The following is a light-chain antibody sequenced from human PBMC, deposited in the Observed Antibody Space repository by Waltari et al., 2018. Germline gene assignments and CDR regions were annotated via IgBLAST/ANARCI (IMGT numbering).Light chain of an antibody. CDR1: KSVSSW. CDR3: QQYDSYVYT. Sequence: DIQMTQSPSTLSASVGYTVTITCRASKSVSSWLAWYQQKAGKAPTVLIYDASDLESGVPSRFSGSGSDTEFTLTISNLQPDDFATYYCQQYDSYVYTFGQGTKLEIK. CDR2: DAS. J-gene: IGKJ2*01. V-gene: IGKV1-5*01.